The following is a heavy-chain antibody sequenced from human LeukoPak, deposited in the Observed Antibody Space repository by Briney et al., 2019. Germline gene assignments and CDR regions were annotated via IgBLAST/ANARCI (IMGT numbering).Heavy chain of an antibody. J-gene: IGHJ5*02. Sequence: GGSLRLSCAASGFTVSSNYMSWVRQAPGKGLECVSVIYSGGSTYYADFVKGRFTISRDNSKNTLYLQVNSLRAEDTAVYYCAKGDGYNYDNWFDPWGQGTLVTVSS. D-gene: IGHD5-24*01. V-gene: IGHV3-53*01. CDR2: IYSGGST. CDR1: GFTVSSNY. CDR3: AKGDGYNYDNWFDP.